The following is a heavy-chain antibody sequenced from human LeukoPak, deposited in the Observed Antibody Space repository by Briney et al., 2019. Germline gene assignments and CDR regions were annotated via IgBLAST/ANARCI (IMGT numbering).Heavy chain of an antibody. J-gene: IGHJ5*02. CDR1: GGSISSYY. CDR2: IYYSGST. V-gene: IGHV4-59*01. D-gene: IGHD3-10*01. Sequence: PSETLSLTCTVSGGSISSYYWSWIRQPPGKGLEWIGYIYYSGSTNYNPSLKSRVAISVDTSKNQFSLKLSSVTAADTAVYYCARDEKGYYYSTWGQGTLVTVSS. CDR3: ARDEKGYYYST.